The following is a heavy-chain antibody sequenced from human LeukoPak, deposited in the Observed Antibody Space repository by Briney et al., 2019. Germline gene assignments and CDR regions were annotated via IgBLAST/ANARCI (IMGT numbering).Heavy chain of an antibody. Sequence: SGGSLRLSCGASGFTFSSHSMNWVRQAPGKGLEWVASISSSSGYIFYADSVKGRFSISRDNAKNSLYLQMNRLRAEDTAVYHCARVNTPMGSNPHYFDYWGQGTLVTVSS. CDR1: GFTFSSHS. V-gene: IGHV3-21*01. CDR3: ARVNTPMGSNPHYFDY. CDR2: ISSSSGYI. J-gene: IGHJ4*02. D-gene: IGHD5-18*01.